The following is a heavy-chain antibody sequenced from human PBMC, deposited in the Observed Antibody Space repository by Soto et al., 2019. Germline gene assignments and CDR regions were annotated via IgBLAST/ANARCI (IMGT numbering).Heavy chain of an antibody. Sequence: SETLSLTCAVYGGSFSGYYWSWIRQPPGKGLEWIGEINHSGSTNYNPSLESRVTISVDTSKNQFSLKLSSVTAADTAVYYCARRGVVAATRWFDPWGQGTLVTVSS. CDR1: GGSFSGYY. D-gene: IGHD2-15*01. J-gene: IGHJ5*02. CDR3: ARRGVVAATRWFDP. V-gene: IGHV4-34*01. CDR2: INHSGST.